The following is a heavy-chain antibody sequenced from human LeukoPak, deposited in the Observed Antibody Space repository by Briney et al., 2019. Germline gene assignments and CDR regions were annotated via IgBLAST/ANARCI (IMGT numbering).Heavy chain of an antibody. D-gene: IGHD6-19*01. V-gene: IGHV4-4*02. Sequence: SGTLSLTCAVSGGSINSFNWWSWVRQPPGKGLEWIAEIYHSGSTHYNPSLKSRVTISVDKSKNQFSPKVSSVTAADTAVYYCARDGAVPGPEFDSWGRGTLVTVSS. J-gene: IGHJ4*02. CDR2: IYHSGST. CDR1: GGSINSFNW. CDR3: ARDGAVPGPEFDS.